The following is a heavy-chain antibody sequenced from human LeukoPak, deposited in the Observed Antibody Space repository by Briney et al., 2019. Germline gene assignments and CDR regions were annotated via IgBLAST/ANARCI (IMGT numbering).Heavy chain of an antibody. V-gene: IGHV3-23*05. CDR3: ARRTMSAFDS. CDR1: GFTFRTYA. CDR2: IGGSGNGT. Sequence: GGSLRLSCTASGFTFRTYAMNRVRQAPGKGLEWLSGIGGSGNGTYYADSVKGRFTISRDNSKNMVYLQMNSLTVEDAATYHCARRTMSAFDSWGQGTLLIVSS. J-gene: IGHJ4*02.